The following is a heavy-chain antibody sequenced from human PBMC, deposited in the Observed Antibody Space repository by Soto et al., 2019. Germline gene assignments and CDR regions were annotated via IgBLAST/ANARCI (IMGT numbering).Heavy chain of an antibody. V-gene: IGHV4-61*01. CDR1: GGSVSSGSYY. J-gene: IGHJ4*02. D-gene: IGHD2-15*01. CDR3: ARGRDCSGGSCYLDY. CDR2: IYYSGST. Sequence: SETLSLTCTVSGGSVSSGSYYWSWIRQPPGKGLEWIGYIYYSGSTNYNPSLKSRVTISVDTSKNQFSLKLSSVTAADTAVYYCARGRDCSGGSCYLDYSGQGTLVTVSS.